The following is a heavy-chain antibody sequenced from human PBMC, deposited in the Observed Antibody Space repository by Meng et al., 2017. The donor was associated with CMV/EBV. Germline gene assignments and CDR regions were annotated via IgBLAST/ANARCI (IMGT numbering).Heavy chain of an antibody. CDR1: GFTFSSYS. D-gene: IGHD2-2*01. Sequence: GESLKISCAASGFTFSSYSMNWVRQAPGKGLEWVSSISSSSSYIYYADSVKGRFTISRDNAKISLYLQMNSLRAEDTAVYYCARDLLGYCSSTSCPPYWGQGTLVTVSS. CDR2: ISSSSSYI. J-gene: IGHJ4*02. CDR3: ARDLLGYCSSTSCPPY. V-gene: IGHV3-21*01.